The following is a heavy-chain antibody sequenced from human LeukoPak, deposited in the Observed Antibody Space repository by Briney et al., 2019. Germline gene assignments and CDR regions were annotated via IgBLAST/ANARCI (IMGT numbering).Heavy chain of an antibody. J-gene: IGHJ3*01. D-gene: IGHD3-22*01. V-gene: IGHV4-30-4*01. CDR1: GGSISSGDYY. Sequence: SQTLSLTCTVSGGSISSGDYYWSWIRQPPGKGLEWIGYIYYSGSTYYNLSLKSRVTISVDTSKNQFSLKLSSVTAADTAVYYCAREQALDYYDSSGYSLSVWGQGTMVTVSS. CDR3: AREQALDYYDSSGYSLSV. CDR2: IYYSGST.